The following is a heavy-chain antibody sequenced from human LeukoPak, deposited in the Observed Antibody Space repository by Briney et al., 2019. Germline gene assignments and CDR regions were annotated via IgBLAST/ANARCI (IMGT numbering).Heavy chain of an antibody. CDR3: ARGGSGNGDASDM. D-gene: IGHD5-12*01. Sequence: PSETLSLTCSVSGGSVSDYYWSWIRQSAGKGLEWIGRVYISGSTKYNPSLRGRVTMSVDTSKNQFSLKLTSMTAADTAIYYCARGGSGNGDASDMWGPGTMVTVSS. J-gene: IGHJ3*02. V-gene: IGHV4-4*07. CDR1: GGSVSDYY. CDR2: VYISGST.